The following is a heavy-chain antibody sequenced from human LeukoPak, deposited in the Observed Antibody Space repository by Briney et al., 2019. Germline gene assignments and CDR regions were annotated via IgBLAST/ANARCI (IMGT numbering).Heavy chain of an antibody. CDR2: IYTSGST. CDR3: ARHCGSSSHLCYYYYYMDV. CDR1: GGSISSYY. J-gene: IGHJ6*03. D-gene: IGHD6-6*01. V-gene: IGHV4-4*09. Sequence: SETLSLTCTVSGGSISSYYWSWIRQPPGKGLEWIGYIYTSGSTNYNPSLKSRVTISVDTSKNQFSLKLSSVTAADTAVYYCARHCGSSSHLCYYYYYMDVWGKGTTVTVSS.